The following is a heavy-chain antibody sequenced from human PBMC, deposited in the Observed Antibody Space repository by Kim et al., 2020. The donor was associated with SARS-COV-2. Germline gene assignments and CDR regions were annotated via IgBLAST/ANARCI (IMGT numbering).Heavy chain of an antibody. CDR2: ISNDGTNK. J-gene: IGHJ4*01. CDR1: GFPFGSYA. D-gene: IGHD6-6*01. V-gene: IGHV3-30*04. CDR3: ARDPYSIGGRINADY. Sequence: GGSLRLSCAASGFPFGSYAMHWVRQAPGKGLECVATISNDGTNKFYGDSVKGRFTISRDNSKNTLSLQMNSLRAEDMGVYYCARDPYSIGGRINADYWGHGTLVTVSS.